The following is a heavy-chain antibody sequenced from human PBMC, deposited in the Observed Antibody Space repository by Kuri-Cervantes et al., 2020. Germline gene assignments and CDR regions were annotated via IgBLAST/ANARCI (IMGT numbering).Heavy chain of an antibody. CDR2: INPNSGGT. CDR3: ARKAVAGLGANWFDP. CDR1: GYTFTSYY. D-gene: IGHD6-19*01. J-gene: IGHJ5*02. Sequence: ASVKVSCKASGYTFTSYYMHWVRQAPGQGLEWMGWINPNSGGTNYAQKFQGRVTMTRDTSISTAYMELSRLRSDDTAVYYCARKAVAGLGANWFDPWGQGTLVTVSS. V-gene: IGHV1-2*02.